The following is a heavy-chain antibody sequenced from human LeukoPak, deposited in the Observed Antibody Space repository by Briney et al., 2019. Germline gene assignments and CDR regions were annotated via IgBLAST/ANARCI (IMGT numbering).Heavy chain of an antibody. CDR1: GASVSTYF. D-gene: IGHD5-12*01. Sequence: SETLSLTCTVSGASVSTYFWSWVRQPAGKGLQWIGRIYTSGTTNYNPSLKSRVTMSVETSENQFSLRLTSVTAADTAVYYCATDRLYSAFDSWGQGTLVTVSS. V-gene: IGHV4-4*07. J-gene: IGHJ5*01. CDR2: IYTSGTT. CDR3: ATDRLYSAFDS.